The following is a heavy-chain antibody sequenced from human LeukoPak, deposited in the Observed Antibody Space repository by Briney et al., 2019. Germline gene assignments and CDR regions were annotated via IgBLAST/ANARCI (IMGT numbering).Heavy chain of an antibody. J-gene: IGHJ4*02. CDR2: IKSKTDGGTT. V-gene: IGHV3-15*01. D-gene: IGHD2-15*01. CDR3: TALGAASEY. Sequence: GGALRLSCVGSGLTFSNAWMSWIRQAPGKVLQWVGHIKSKTDGGTTEYAAPVKGRFTISRDDSKNTLYLQMNSLKNEDAALYYCTALGAASEYWGQGALVTVSS. CDR1: GLTFSNAW.